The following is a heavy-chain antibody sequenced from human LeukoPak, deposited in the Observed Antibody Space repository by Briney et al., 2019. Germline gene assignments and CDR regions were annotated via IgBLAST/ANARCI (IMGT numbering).Heavy chain of an antibody. J-gene: IGHJ4*02. V-gene: IGHV4-59*11. CDR2: AFDSGRT. Sequence: PSETLSLPCTVSGGSMTTHHWNWIRQTPGKGLEWIGYAFDSGRTKETPSLKSRVTLSADKSKKQLSQRLSSVTAAETAVYYCTTIKRGNIFGYFDFWGQGILVTVSS. D-gene: IGHD5-18*01. CDR3: TTIKRGNIFGYFDF. CDR1: GGSMTTHH.